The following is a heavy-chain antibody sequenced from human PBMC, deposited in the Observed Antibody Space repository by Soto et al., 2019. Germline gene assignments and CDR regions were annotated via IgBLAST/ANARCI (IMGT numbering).Heavy chain of an antibody. Sequence: LRLSCAASGFTFSSYGMHWVRQAPGKGLEWVAVISYDGSNKYYADSVKGRFTISRDNSKNTLYLQMNSLRAEDTAVYYCAKNEGIEIWSGYYRHFDYWGQGTLVTVSS. CDR3: AKNEGIEIWSGYYRHFDY. J-gene: IGHJ4*02. V-gene: IGHV3-30*18. CDR2: ISYDGSNK. D-gene: IGHD3-3*01. CDR1: GFTFSSYG.